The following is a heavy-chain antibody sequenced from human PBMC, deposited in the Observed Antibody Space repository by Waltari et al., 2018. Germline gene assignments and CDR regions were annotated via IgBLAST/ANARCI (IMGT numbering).Heavy chain of an antibody. Sequence: SISSSSYYWGWIRQPPGKGLEWIGSIYYSGSTYYNPSLKSRVTISVDTSKNQFSLKLSSVTAADTAVYYCARVDDFWSGYYTGDYWGQGTLVTVSS. CDR2: IYYSGST. D-gene: IGHD3-3*01. V-gene: IGHV4-39*07. J-gene: IGHJ4*02. CDR1: SISSSSYY. CDR3: ARVDDFWSGYYTGDY.